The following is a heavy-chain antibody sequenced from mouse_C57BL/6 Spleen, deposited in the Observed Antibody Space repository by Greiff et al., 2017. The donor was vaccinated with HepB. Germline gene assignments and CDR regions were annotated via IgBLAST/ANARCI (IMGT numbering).Heavy chain of an antibody. CDR1: GYSFTDYN. J-gene: IGHJ1*03. Sequence: EVHLVESGPELVKPGASVKISCKASGYSFTDYNMNWVKQSNGKSLEWIGVINPNYGTTSYNQKFKGKATLTVDQSSSTAYMQLNSLTSEDSAVYYCARGFITTVVADFDVWGTGTTVTVSS. V-gene: IGHV1-39*01. CDR3: ARGFITTVVADFDV. CDR2: INPNYGTT. D-gene: IGHD1-1*01.